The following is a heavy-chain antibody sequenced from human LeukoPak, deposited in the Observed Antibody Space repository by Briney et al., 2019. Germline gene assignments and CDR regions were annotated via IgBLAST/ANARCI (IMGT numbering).Heavy chain of an antibody. D-gene: IGHD1-26*01. CDR3: ARDPYSGSYGADYYYYMDV. J-gene: IGHJ6*03. V-gene: IGHV3-21*01. CDR2: ITSGSSHI. Sequence: GGSLRLSCAASGFTFSSYNMNWVRQTPGQGLEWVSSITSGSSHIYYADSVKGRFTTSRDNAKSSLYLQMNSLRAEDTAVYYCARDPYSGSYGADYYYYMDVWGKGTTVTISS. CDR1: GFTFSSYN.